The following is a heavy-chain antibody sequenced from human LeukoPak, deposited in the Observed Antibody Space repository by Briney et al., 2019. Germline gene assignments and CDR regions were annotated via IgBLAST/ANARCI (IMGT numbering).Heavy chain of an antibody. J-gene: IGHJ4*02. V-gene: IGHV7-4-1*02. CDR3: ARSYYVWGSYPLDY. CDR2: INTNTGNP. D-gene: IGHD3-16*02. Sequence: ASVKVPCKTSGYTFTNYAVNWVRQAPGQGLEWMGWINTNTGNPTYAQGFTGRFVFSLDISVSTAYLQISSLKAEDTAVYYCARSYYVWGSYPLDYWGQGTLVTVSS. CDR1: GYTFTNYA.